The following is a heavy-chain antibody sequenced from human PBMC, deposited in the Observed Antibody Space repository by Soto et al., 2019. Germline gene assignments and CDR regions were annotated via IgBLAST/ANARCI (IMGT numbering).Heavy chain of an antibody. CDR1: GGSIISGGYY. V-gene: IGHV4-31*03. CDR3: ARDGAAAAGTIF. J-gene: IGHJ4*02. Sequence: PSETLSLTCTVSGGSIISGGYYWIWIRQHPGKGLEWIGYIYYSGSTYYNPSLKSRVTISVDTSKNQFSLKLSSVTAADTAVYYCARDGAAAAGTIFWGQGTLVTVSS. D-gene: IGHD6-13*01. CDR2: IYYSGST.